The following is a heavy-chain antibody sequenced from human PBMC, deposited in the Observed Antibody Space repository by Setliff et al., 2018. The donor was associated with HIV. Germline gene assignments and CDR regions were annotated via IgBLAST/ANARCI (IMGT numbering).Heavy chain of an antibody. Sequence: SVKVSCKATGGSFNILGFTWVRQAPGQGLEWVGGIIPVVDAPIYAQRFQGRVVITADKSTGTAYMQLSSLKFEDTAVYYCATRPPGVHGFSIWGQGTMVTVSS. CDR1: GGSFNILG. CDR2: IIPVVDAP. J-gene: IGHJ3*02. CDR3: ATRPPGVHGFSI. V-gene: IGHV1-69*06. D-gene: IGHD3-10*01.